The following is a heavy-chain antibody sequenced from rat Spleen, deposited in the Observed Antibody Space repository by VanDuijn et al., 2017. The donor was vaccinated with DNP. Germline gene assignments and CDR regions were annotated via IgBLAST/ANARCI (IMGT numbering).Heavy chain of an antibody. CDR3: ARLLAGRSYYSDD. CDR1: GFTFSSFP. J-gene: IGHJ2*01. V-gene: IGHV5-46*01. CDR2: ISTSGGST. D-gene: IGHD2-7*01. Sequence: EVQLVESGGGLVQPGRSMKLSCTASGFTFSSFPMAWVRQAPTKGLEWVATISTSGGSTFYRHSVKGRFTISRDNAESTLYLQMNSLRSEDTATYYCARLLAGRSYYSDDWGQGVMVTVSS.